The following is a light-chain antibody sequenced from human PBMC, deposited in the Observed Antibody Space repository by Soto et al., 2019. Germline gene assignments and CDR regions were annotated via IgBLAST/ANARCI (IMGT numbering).Light chain of an antibody. CDR2: GAS. J-gene: IGKJ1*01. CDR1: QSVASTY. V-gene: IGKV3-20*01. CDR3: HQYGYSLWT. Sequence: SMLKLSPGTLSLPQGERATLSCRASQSVASTYLAWYQQKPGQAPRLLIYGASSRATGIPDRFSGSGSGTDFTLTISRLEPEDFALYYCHQYGYSLWTFGQGTKV.